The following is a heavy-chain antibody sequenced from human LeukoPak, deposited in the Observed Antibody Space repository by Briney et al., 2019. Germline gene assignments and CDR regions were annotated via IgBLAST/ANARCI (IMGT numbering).Heavy chain of an antibody. CDR1: GFIFDYYS. CDR3: AREQPAGSTDY. V-gene: IGHV3-64*01. J-gene: IGHJ4*02. D-gene: IGHD6-13*01. CDR2: VSPDGRTT. Sequence: GGSLRLSCAASGFIFDYYSMHWVRQAPGKGLEYVSVVSPDGRTTYYTNSVKGRFTISRDNSKNTIYLQMGSLRDDDTGVYYCAREQPAGSTDYWGQGTLVTVSS.